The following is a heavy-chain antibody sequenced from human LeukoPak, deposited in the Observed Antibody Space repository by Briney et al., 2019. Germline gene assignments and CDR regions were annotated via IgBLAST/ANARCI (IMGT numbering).Heavy chain of an antibody. CDR1: GYTFTSYG. D-gene: IGHD3-22*01. J-gene: IGHJ4*02. V-gene: IGHV1-18*01. CDR2: ISAYNGNT. Sequence: ASVKVSCKASGYTFTSYGISWVRQGPGQGLEWMGWISAYNGNTNYAQKLQGRVTMTTDTSTNTAYMELRSLRSDDTAVYYCARAGPYYYDSSGYSYWGQGSLVTVSP. CDR3: ARAGPYYYDSSGYSY.